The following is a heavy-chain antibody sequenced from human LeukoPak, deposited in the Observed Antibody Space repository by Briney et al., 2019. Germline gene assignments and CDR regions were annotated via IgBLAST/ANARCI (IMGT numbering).Heavy chain of an antibody. J-gene: IGHJ3*02. Sequence: SQTLSLTCALSGDSVSSSGVAWNWIRQSPSRGLEWLGRTDSRSQWYSEYAVSVKSRITINPDTSKNQFSLQLNSVTPEDTAVYYCARGQSTYYYDSSGYSAFDIWGQGTMVTVSS. CDR3: ARGQSTYYYDSSGYSAFDI. V-gene: IGHV6-1*01. CDR1: GDSVSSSGVA. D-gene: IGHD3-22*01. CDR2: TDSRSQWYS.